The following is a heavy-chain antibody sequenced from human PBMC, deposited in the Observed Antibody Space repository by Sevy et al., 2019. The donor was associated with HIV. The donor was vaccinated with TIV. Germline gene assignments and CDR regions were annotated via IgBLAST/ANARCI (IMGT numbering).Heavy chain of an antibody. CDR1: GFTFSSYA. CDR2: ISYDGSNK. CDR3: ARDGRIGGATYYFDY. J-gene: IGHJ4*02. D-gene: IGHD1-26*01. Sequence: GGSLRLSCAASGFTFSSYAMHWVRQAPGKGLEWVAVISYDGSNKYYADSVKGRFTISRDNSKNTLYLQMNSLRAEDTAVYYCARDGRIGGATYYFDYWGQGTLVTVSS. V-gene: IGHV3-30-3*01.